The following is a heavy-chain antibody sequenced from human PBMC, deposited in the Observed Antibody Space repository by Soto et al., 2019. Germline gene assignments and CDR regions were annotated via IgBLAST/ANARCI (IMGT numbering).Heavy chain of an antibody. CDR3: ARRVNSGYDYYYYYYMDV. J-gene: IGHJ6*03. CDR2: ISSSSSTI. CDR1: GFTFSSYS. Sequence: GGSLRLSCAASGFTFSSYSMNWVRQAPGKGLEWVSYISSSSSTIYYADSVKGRFTISRDNAKNSLYLQMNSLRAEDTAVYYCARRVNSGYDYYYYYYMDVWGKGTTVTVSS. D-gene: IGHD5-12*01. V-gene: IGHV3-48*01.